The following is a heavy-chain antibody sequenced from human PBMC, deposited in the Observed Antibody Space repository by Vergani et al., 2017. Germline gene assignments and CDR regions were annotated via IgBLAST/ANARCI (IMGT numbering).Heavy chain of an antibody. CDR3: ARDMGGGEDI. D-gene: IGHD2-21*01. V-gene: IGHV3-23*01. CDR1: GFTFSTYA. J-gene: IGHJ3*02. Sequence: EVQLLESGGGLVQPGGSLRLSCAVSGFTFSTYAMTWVRQAPGKGLEWVSGISGSGSSRYYADSVKGRFTISRDNSKNTLYLQMNSLRAEDTAVYYCARDMGGGEDIWGQGTMVTVSS. CDR2: ISGSGSSR.